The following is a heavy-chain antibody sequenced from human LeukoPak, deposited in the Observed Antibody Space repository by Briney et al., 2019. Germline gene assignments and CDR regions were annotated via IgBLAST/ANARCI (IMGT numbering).Heavy chain of an antibody. CDR1: GGSVNSGGYY. CDR3: ARQPPGSGYQYRYYFDY. J-gene: IGHJ4*02. V-gene: IGHV4-31*03. Sequence: SETLSLTCTVSGGSVNSGGYYWSWIRQYPGRGLEWIGYIYFSGSTFYNPSFESRVFISLDTSKDQFSLRLSSVTAADTAIYYCARQPPGSGYQYRYYFDYWGQGTLVTVSS. CDR2: IYFSGST. D-gene: IGHD3-22*01.